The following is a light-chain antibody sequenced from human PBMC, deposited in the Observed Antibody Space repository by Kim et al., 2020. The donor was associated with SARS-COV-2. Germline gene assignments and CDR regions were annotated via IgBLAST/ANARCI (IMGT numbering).Light chain of an antibody. CDR3: AAWDDSLSGRV. V-gene: IGLV1-47*02. CDR2: SNY. Sequence: GQRVTISCSGSRADIASHYVFWYQQFPGTATKLLSYSNYQRPSGVPDRFSVSKSGTSASLAISGLRSEDEADYYCAAWDDSLSGRVFGGGTQLTVL. J-gene: IGLJ3*02. CDR1: RADIASHY.